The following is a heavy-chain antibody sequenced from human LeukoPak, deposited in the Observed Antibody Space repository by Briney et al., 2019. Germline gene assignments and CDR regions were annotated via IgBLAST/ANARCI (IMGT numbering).Heavy chain of an antibody. CDR3: ARLPLTISSYPPDY. J-gene: IGHJ4*02. V-gene: IGHV4-39*01. CDR2: ISYSGST. Sequence: SETLSLTCTVSGGSISSSRYYWAWIRQPPGKGLDWIGSISYSGSTYYNSSLKSRLTISVDTSKNQFSLRLSSVTAADTAVYYCARLPLTISSYPPDYWGQGTLVSVSS. D-gene: IGHD3-22*01. CDR1: GGSISSSRYY.